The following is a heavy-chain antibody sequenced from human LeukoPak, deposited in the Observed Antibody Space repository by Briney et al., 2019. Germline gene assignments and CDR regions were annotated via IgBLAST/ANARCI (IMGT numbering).Heavy chain of an antibody. J-gene: IGHJ4*02. CDR3: ARVQKRYSGSYYGVDYFDY. CDR1: GYTFTGYY. V-gene: IGHV1-2*02. Sequence: GASVKVSCKASGYTFTGYYMHWVRQAPGQGLEWMGWINPNSGGTNYAQKFQGRVTMTRDTSISTAYMELSRLRSDDTAVYYCARVQKRYSGSYYGVDYFDYWGQGTLVTVSS. CDR2: INPNSGGT. D-gene: IGHD1-26*01.